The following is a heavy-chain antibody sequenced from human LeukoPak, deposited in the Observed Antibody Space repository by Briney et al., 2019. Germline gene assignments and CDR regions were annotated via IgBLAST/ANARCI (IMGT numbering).Heavy chain of an antibody. Sequence: PGGSLRLSCAASGFTFSSYEMNWVRQAPGKGLEWVSYISSSGSTIYYADSVKGRFTVSRDNAKISLYLQMNSLRVEDTAVYYCARGDYSNPDYYYYYMDVWGKGTTVTVSS. D-gene: IGHD4-11*01. CDR1: GFTFSSYE. CDR3: ARGDYSNPDYYYYYMDV. CDR2: ISSSGSTI. J-gene: IGHJ6*03. V-gene: IGHV3-48*03.